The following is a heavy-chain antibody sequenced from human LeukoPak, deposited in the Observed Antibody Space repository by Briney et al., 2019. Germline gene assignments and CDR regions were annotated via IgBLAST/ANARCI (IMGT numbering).Heavy chain of an antibody. D-gene: IGHD6-13*01. CDR1: GFTFSGYA. CDR2: VGGSDGST. J-gene: IGHJ4*02. V-gene: IGHV3-23*01. Sequence: GGSLRLSCAASGFTFSGYAMTWVRQAPGKGLEWVSGVGGSDGSTFYADSVKGRFTISRDNSKNTLYLQMNCLRVEDTAVYYCAKVGGGRIAAAGSHYWGQGTLVTVSS. CDR3: AKVGGGRIAAAGSHY.